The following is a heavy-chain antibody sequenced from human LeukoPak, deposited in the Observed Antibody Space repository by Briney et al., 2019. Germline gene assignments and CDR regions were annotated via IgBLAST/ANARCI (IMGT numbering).Heavy chain of an antibody. V-gene: IGHV3-9*01. CDR3: AKDIGGGYETPGDH. CDR1: GFTFDDYA. D-gene: IGHD2-15*01. J-gene: IGHJ4*02. CDR2: ISWNSGSV. Sequence: GGSLRLSCAASGFTFDDYAMHWVRQAPGKGLEWVSGISWNSGSVGYADSVKGRFTISRDNAKNSLYLQMNSLRAEDTALYYCAKDIGGGYETPGDHWGQGTLVTVSS.